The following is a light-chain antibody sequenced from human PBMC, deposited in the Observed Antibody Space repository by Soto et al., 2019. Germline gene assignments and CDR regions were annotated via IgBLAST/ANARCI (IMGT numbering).Light chain of an antibody. CDR3: QQRSKWRT. CDR1: QSVSRY. V-gene: IGKV3-11*01. J-gene: IGKJ1*01. Sequence: ATLSLTLAERATHSCRASQSVSRYLAWYQQKPGQAPRLLIYDASKRATGIPARFSGSGFGTDYTLTISSLEPEDFAVYYCQQRSKWRTFGQRSMV. CDR2: DAS.